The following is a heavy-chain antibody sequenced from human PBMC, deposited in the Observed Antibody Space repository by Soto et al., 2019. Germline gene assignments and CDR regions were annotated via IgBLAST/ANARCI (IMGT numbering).Heavy chain of an antibody. J-gene: IGHJ4*02. D-gene: IGHD2-2*01. CDR2: ISGSGAST. CDR3: AKEYCASTSCNFDH. CDR1: GFTFSNYA. V-gene: IGHV3-23*01. Sequence: EVQLLESGGGLVQPGGSLRLSCAASGFTFSNYAMSWVRQAPGKGLEWVSAISGSGASTYYADSMKGRFTISRDNSKNTLYLQMNSLRAEDTAVYYCAKEYCASTSCNFDHWGQGTLVTVSS.